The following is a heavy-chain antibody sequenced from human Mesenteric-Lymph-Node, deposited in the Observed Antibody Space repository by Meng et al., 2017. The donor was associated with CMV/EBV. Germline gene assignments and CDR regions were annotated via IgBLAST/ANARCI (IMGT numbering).Heavy chain of an antibody. CDR1: GFTFSNFG. CDR2: IRYDGNLK. Sequence: GESLKISCAASGFTFSNFGLHWVRQAPGKGLEWVAFIRYDGNLKYYADSVRDRFAISRDNSKNTLFLQMNNLRIEDTAVYYCAKGWMHFDVWGGDTSPWGQGTLVTVSS. D-gene: IGHD3-3*01. V-gene: IGHV3-30*02. CDR3: AKGWMHFDVWGGDTSP. J-gene: IGHJ5*02.